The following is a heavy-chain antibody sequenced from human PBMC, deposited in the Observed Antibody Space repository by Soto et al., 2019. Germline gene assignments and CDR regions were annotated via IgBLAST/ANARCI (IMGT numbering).Heavy chain of an antibody. V-gene: IGHV3-30-3*01. CDR2: ISYDGSNK. CDR3: ARSMIVVVITPSFDY. CDR1: GFTFSSYA. Sequence: GGSLRLSCAASGFTFSSYAMHWVRQAPGKGLEWVAVISYDGSNKYYADSVKGRFTISRDNSKNTLYLQMNSLRAEDTAVYYCARSMIVVVITPSFDYWSQGTLVTVSS. J-gene: IGHJ4*02. D-gene: IGHD3-22*01.